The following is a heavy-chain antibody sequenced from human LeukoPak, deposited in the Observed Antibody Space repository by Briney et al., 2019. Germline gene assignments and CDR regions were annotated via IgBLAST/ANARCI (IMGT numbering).Heavy chain of an antibody. Sequence: GGSLRLSCAASGFTFSDHYMDWVRQAPGKGLEWVGRTRNKANSYTTEYAASVKGRFTISRDDSKNSLYLQMNSLKTEDTAVYYCARESPAGFDYWGQGTPVTVSS. CDR1: GFTFSDHY. V-gene: IGHV3-72*01. CDR2: TRNKANSYTT. D-gene: IGHD2-2*01. J-gene: IGHJ4*02. CDR3: ARESPAGFDY.